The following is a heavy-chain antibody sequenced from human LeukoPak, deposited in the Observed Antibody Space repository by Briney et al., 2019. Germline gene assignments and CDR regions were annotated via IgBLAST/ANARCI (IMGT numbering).Heavy chain of an antibody. J-gene: IGHJ4*02. V-gene: IGHV3-21*01. Sequence: SGGSLRLSCAASGFTFSSYSFNWVRQVPGKGLEWFSSITTTFYTYYTDSVKGRFTISRDNAKNSLYLQMISLRAEDTAVYYCARVRANWYKDYWGQGTLVTVSS. CDR3: ARVRANWYKDY. CDR1: GFTFSSYS. CDR2: ITTTFYT. D-gene: IGHD1-1*01.